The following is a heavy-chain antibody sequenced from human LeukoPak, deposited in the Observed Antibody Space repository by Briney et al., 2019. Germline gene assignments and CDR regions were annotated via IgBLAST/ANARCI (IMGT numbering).Heavy chain of an antibody. Sequence: PGGSLRLSCAASGSTFSNAWMSWVRQAPGKGLEWVGRIKSKTDGGTTDYAAPVKGRFTISRDDSKNTLYLQMNSLKTEDTAVYYCTTRLRYFDWTIYDFDYWGQGTLVTVSS. J-gene: IGHJ4*02. V-gene: IGHV3-15*01. D-gene: IGHD3-9*01. CDR2: IKSKTDGGTT. CDR3: TTRLRYFDWTIYDFDY. CDR1: GSTFSNAW.